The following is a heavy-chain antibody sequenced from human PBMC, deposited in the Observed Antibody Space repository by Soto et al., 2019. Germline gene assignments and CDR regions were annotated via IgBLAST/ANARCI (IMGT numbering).Heavy chain of an antibody. Sequence: PGGSLRLSCAASGFTFSSYAMSWVRQAPGKGLEWVSAISGSGGSTYYADSVKGRFTISRDNSKNTLYLQMNSLRAEDTAVYYCAKDGTSFGIAAAGTGTHFDYWGQGTLVTVSS. CDR2: ISGSGGST. CDR1: GFTFSSYA. D-gene: IGHD6-13*01. CDR3: AKDGTSFGIAAAGTGTHFDY. V-gene: IGHV3-23*01. J-gene: IGHJ4*02.